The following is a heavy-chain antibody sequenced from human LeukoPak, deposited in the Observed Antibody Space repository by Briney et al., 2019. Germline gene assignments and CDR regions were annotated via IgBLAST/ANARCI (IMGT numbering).Heavy chain of an antibody. CDR1: GGSISSGSYY. Sequence: SETLSLTCTVSGGSISSGSYYWSWIRQPAGKGLEWIGRIYTSGSTNYNPSLKSRVTISVDTSKNQFSLKLSSVTAADTAVYYCARDLSSSSFDYWGQGTLATVSS. CDR3: ARDLSSSSFDY. J-gene: IGHJ4*02. CDR2: IYTSGST. D-gene: IGHD6-6*01. V-gene: IGHV4-61*02.